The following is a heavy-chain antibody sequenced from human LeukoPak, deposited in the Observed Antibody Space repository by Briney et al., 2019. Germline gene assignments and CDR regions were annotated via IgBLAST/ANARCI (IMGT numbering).Heavy chain of an antibody. J-gene: IGHJ4*02. D-gene: IGHD3-10*01. CDR3: ARWHPGSSFDY. Sequence: SETLSLTCTVSGGSISSSTYYWGWIRQPPGKGLEWIGSVYYSGTTFYNPSLKSRVTMSVDTSKNQFSLKLSSVTAADTAVYYCARWHPGSSFDYWGQGTLVTVSS. CDR1: GGSISSSTYY. V-gene: IGHV4-39*07. CDR2: VYYSGTT.